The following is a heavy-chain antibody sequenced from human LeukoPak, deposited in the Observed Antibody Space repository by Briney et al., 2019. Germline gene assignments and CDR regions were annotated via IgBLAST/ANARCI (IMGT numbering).Heavy chain of an antibody. D-gene: IGHD1-14*01. CDR1: GGSISSYY. V-gene: IGHV4-59*01. CDR3: ARGQLAPDRLDF. J-gene: IGHJ4*02. CDR2: IYYTGNT. Sequence: PSETLSLTCTVSGGSISSYYWSWIRQPPGKGLEWIAYIYYTGNTNYNPSLRSRVAMSVDTSKNQFSLKLSSVTAADTAVYYCARGQLAPDRLDFWGQGTLVTVSS.